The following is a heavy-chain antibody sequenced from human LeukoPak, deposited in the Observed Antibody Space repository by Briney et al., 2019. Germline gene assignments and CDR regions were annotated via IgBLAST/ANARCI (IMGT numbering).Heavy chain of an antibody. Sequence: GGSLRLSCAASGFAFSSNIMNWVRQAPGKGLEWVSYINPGSTTVYYADSVKGRFTISRDNAKNTLYLHMSSLTAEDTAVYYCARTNGYSGYVSYDYWGQGVLVTVSS. V-gene: IGHV3-48*01. CDR1: GFAFSSNI. CDR3: ARTNGYSGYVSYDY. J-gene: IGHJ4*02. D-gene: IGHD5-12*01. CDR2: INPGSTTV.